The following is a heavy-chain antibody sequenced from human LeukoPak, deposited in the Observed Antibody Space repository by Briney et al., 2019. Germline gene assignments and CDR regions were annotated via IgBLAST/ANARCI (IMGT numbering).Heavy chain of an antibody. D-gene: IGHD3-10*01. CDR3: AKDTLRGVTLWYFDY. V-gene: IGHV3-23*01. J-gene: IGHJ4*02. Sequence: QAGGSLRLSCAASGFTFSSYAMSWVRQAPGKGLEWVSAISDSGGSTFYADSVKGRFSISRDNSKNTLYLQMNSLRAEDTAVYYCAKDTLRGVTLWYFDYWGQGTLVTVSS. CDR1: GFTFSSYA. CDR2: ISDSGGST.